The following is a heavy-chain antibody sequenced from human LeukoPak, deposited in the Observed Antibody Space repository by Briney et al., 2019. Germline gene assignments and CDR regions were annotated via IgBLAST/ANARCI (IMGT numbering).Heavy chain of an antibody. CDR2: TNPNSGDT. J-gene: IGHJ4*02. CDR1: GYGFSDYY. V-gene: IGHV1-2*02. D-gene: IGHD2-8*01. Sequence: ASVKVSCKASGYGFSDYYMHWVRQAPGQGLEWMGWTNPNSGDTNYAQSFRGRVTMTRDTSISIAYMELTRLRSDDTALYYCARRDANGYSMCDYWGQGTLVTVSS. CDR3: ARRDANGYSMCDY.